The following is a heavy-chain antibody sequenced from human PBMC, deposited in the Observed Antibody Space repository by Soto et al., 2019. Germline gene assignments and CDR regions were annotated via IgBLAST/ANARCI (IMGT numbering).Heavy chain of an antibody. CDR3: ARAMIVVDPNWYFDL. D-gene: IGHD3-22*01. J-gene: IGHJ2*01. Sequence: QVQLQESGPGLVKPSQTLSLTCTVSGGSISSGGYYWSWIRQHPGKGLEWIGYIYYSGSTYYNPSLKRRVTISVDTSKNQFSLKLSSVIAADTAVYYCARAMIVVDPNWYFDLWGRGTLVTVSS. V-gene: IGHV4-31*03. CDR1: GGSISSGGYY. CDR2: IYYSGST.